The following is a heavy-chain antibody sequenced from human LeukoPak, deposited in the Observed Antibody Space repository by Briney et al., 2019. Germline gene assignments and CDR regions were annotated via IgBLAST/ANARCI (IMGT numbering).Heavy chain of an antibody. Sequence: GGSLRLSCAASGFIFSSYDMHWVRQAPGKGLEWVSAIGTAGDTYYPGSVKGRFTISRENAKNSLYLQMNSLRAGDTAVYYCARDPGTGAFDIWGQGTMVTVSS. D-gene: IGHD1-7*01. V-gene: IGHV3-13*01. CDR2: IGTAGDT. CDR3: ARDPGTGAFDI. J-gene: IGHJ3*02. CDR1: GFIFSSYD.